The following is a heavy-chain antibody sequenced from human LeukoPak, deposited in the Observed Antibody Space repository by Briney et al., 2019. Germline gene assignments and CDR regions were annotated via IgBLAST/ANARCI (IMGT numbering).Heavy chain of an antibody. CDR2: ISAYNGNT. Sequence: GASVKVSCKASGYTFTSYGISWVRQAPGQGPEWMGWISAYNGNTNYAQKLQGRVTMTTDTSTSTAYMELRSLRSDDTAVYYCARDFSSSWYGTLFDANWFDPWGQGTLVTVSS. CDR1: GYTFTSYG. J-gene: IGHJ5*02. D-gene: IGHD6-13*01. CDR3: ARDFSSSWYGTLFDANWFDP. V-gene: IGHV1-18*01.